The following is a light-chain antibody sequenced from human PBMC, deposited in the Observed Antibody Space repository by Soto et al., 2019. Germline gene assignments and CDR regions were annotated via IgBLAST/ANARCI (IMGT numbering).Light chain of an antibody. CDR1: QSVSSSY. CDR2: GTS. V-gene: IGKV3-20*01. J-gene: IGKJ1*01. CDR3: QQYGSSSWT. Sequence: EIVLTQSPGTLSLSPGERATLSCRASQSVSSSYLAWYQQKPGQAPRLLIYGTSSRATAIPDRFSGSGSGTDVTLTMSRLEPEDFAVYYCQQYGSSSWTVGQGTKVEIK.